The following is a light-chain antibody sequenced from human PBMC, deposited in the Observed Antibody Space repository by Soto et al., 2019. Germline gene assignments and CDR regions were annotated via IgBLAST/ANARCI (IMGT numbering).Light chain of an antibody. J-gene: IGLJ3*02. CDR2: DVS. CDR3: SSYTTSNTHV. CDR1: SSDVGTYNY. V-gene: IGLV2-14*01. Sequence: QSVLTQPASVSGSPGQSITISCTGTSSDVGTYNYVSWYQHRPGKAPKLMIYDVSYRPSGVSNRFSGSKSANTASLTISGLQAEDEADYYCSSYTTSNTHVFGGGTKLTVL.